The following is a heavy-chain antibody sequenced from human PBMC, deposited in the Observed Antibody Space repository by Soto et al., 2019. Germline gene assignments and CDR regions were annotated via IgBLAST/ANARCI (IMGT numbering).Heavy chain of an antibody. Sequence: EVQLVESGGGLVKPGRSLRLSCTASGFPMDDYAMSWFRQAPVNVLEWVGFIRSKAYVGTTQYAASVKGRITSSRDYSNSIAYLQMNSLKTEDTAVYYCTRQRDCSSTSCLYYYYYGMDVWGQGTTVTVSS. J-gene: IGHJ6*02. V-gene: IGHV3-49*05. CDR1: GFPMDDYA. D-gene: IGHD2-2*01. CDR3: TRQRDCSSTSCLYYYYYGMDV. CDR2: IRSKAYVGTT.